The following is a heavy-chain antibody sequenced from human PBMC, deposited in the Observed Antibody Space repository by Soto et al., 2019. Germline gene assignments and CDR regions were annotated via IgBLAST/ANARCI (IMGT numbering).Heavy chain of an antibody. CDR2: IYYSGTT. Sequence: SETLSLTCTVSGDSITSNSYFWAWIRQPPGKGLEWIGSIYYSGTTYINPSLKSRVTISVDRSKNQFSLKLSSVTAADAAVYYCARHFSVDYFDYWGQGALVTVSS. V-gene: IGHV4-39*01. CDR1: GDSITSNSYF. CDR3: ARHFSVDYFDY. J-gene: IGHJ4*02.